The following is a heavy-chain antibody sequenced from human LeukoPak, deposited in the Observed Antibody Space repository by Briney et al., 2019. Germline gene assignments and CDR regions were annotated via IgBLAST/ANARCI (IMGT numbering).Heavy chain of an antibody. CDR1: GGSISSYY. CDR2: INHSGST. J-gene: IGHJ4*02. Sequence: SETLSLTCTVSGGSISSYYWSWIRQPPGKGLEWIGEINHSGSTNYNPSLKSRVTVSVDTSKNQFSLKLSSVTAADTAVYYCARGLSAIVYWGQGTLVTVSS. D-gene: IGHD2-15*01. CDR3: ARGLSAIVY. V-gene: IGHV4-34*01.